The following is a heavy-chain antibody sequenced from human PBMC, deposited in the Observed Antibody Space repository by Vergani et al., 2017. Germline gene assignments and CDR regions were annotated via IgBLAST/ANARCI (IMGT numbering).Heavy chain of an antibody. CDR1: GYTFTDHY. J-gene: IGHJ6*02. CDR2: VVPEDGET. D-gene: IGHD4-17*01. Sequence: EVQLVQSGAEVKKPGATMKISCKVSGYTFTDHYMHWGKRAPGKGLEWMGLVVPEDGETIYAEKFKGGVTIAADTSTDTAHLELSSLRSEDTAVYYCATPQTVTTGGMEVWGQGTTVIVSS. CDR3: ATPQTVTTGGMEV. V-gene: IGHV1-69-2*01.